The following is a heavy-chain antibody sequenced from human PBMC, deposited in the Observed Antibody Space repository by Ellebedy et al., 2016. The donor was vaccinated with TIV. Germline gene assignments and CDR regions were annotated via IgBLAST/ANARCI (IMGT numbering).Heavy chain of an antibody. CDR1: GYTFTSYG. CDR3: ASNSPSPYASRRSGYYYGMDV. J-gene: IGHJ6*02. CDR2: INPSGGST. D-gene: IGHD2-2*01. V-gene: IGHV1-46*04. Sequence: AASVKVSCKASGYTFTSYGISWVRQAPGQGVEWMGIINPSGGSTTYAQKLQGRVTMTRDTSTSTVYMELSSLRSEDTAVYYCASNSPSPYASRRSGYYYGMDVWGQGTTVTVSS.